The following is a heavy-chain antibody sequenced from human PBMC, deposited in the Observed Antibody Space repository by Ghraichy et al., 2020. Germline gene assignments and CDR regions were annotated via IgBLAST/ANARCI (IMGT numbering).Heavy chain of an antibody. Sequence: GILNISCAASGFTFSSYAMSWVRQAPGKGLEWVSAISGSGGSTYYADSVKGRFTISRDNSKNTLYLQMNSLRAEDTAVYYCAKQRGLYGDYAYYFDYWGQGTLVTVSS. CDR2: ISGSGGST. CDR3: AKQRGLYGDYAYYFDY. D-gene: IGHD4-17*01. CDR1: GFTFSSYA. J-gene: IGHJ4*02. V-gene: IGHV3-23*01.